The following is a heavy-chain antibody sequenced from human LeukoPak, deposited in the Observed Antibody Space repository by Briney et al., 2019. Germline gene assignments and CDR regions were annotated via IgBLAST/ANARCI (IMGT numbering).Heavy chain of an antibody. V-gene: IGHV1-18*01. CDR3: ARYSYGNRVCDY. D-gene: IGHD5-18*01. CDR2: ISAYNGNT. Sequence: ASVKVSCRASGYTFTSYGISWVRQAPGQGLEWMGWISAYNGNTNYAQKLQGRVTMTTDTSTSTAYMELRSLRSDDTAVYYCARYSYGNRVCDYWGQGTLVTVSS. CDR1: GYTFTSYG. J-gene: IGHJ4*02.